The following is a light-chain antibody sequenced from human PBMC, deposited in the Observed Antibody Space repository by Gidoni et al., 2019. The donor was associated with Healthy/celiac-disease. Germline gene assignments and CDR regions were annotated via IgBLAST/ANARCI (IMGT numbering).Light chain of an antibody. Sequence: QSALTQPASASGSPGQPITISCTGTSSDVGGYNYVSWYQQHPGKAPKLMIYEISNRPSGVSNRFSGSKSGNTASLTISGLQAEDEADYYCSSYTSSSTLVVFGGGTKLTVL. CDR3: SSYTSSSTLVV. J-gene: IGLJ2*01. V-gene: IGLV2-14*01. CDR1: SSDVGGYNY. CDR2: EIS.